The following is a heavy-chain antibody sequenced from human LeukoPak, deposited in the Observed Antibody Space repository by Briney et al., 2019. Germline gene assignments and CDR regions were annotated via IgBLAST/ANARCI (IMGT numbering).Heavy chain of an antibody. J-gene: IGHJ4*02. CDR3: AKDINYDSNGPLDY. V-gene: IGHV3-9*01. CDR2: ISWNSGSI. CDR1: GFTFDDYA. Sequence: PGRSLRLSCAASGFTFDDYAMHWVRHAPGKGLEWVSGISWNSGSIGYADSVKGRFTISRDNAKNSLYLQMNSLRAEDTALYYCAKDINYDSNGPLDYWGQGTLVTVSS. D-gene: IGHD3-22*01.